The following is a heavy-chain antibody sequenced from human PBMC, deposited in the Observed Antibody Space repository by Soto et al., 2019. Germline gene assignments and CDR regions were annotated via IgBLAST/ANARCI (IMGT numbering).Heavy chain of an antibody. CDR2: IYHSGST. D-gene: IGHD3-22*01. CDR1: GGSISSGGYS. CDR3: ARGHITMIVVQYFDY. V-gene: IGHV4-30-2*01. J-gene: IGHJ4*02. Sequence: QLQLQESGSGLVKPSQTLSLTCAVSGGSISSGGYSWSWIRQPPGKGLEWIGYIYHSGSTYYNPSLKSRVTMSVDRSKNQFSLKLSSVTAADTAVYYCARGHITMIVVQYFDYWGQGTLVTVSS.